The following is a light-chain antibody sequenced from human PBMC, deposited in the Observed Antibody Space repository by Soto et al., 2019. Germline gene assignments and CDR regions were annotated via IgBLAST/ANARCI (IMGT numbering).Light chain of an antibody. CDR3: QQYITLWT. J-gene: IGKJ1*01. CDR1: QNINTD. CDR2: HAS. V-gene: IGKV1-5*01. Sequence: DIQMTQSPSTLSASVGDRVTITCRASQNINTDLAWYQQKPGKVPNLLIYHASSLVTGVPSRFSGSGSGTEFTITISSLQPDDFAAYYCQQYITLWTFGQGTKVEIK.